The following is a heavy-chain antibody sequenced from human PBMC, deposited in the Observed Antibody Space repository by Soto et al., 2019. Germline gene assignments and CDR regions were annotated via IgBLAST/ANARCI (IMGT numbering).Heavy chain of an antibody. CDR1: GYSISSSNW. Sequence: QVQLQESGPGLVKPSDTLSLTCAVSGYSISSSNWWGWIRQPPGKGLEWIGYIYYSGTTYYYPSLNSRVTMSVDTSKNQFSLKLTSVKAVDTAVYYCARREIQGPIHYWGQGTLVTVS. CDR3: ARREIQGPIHY. CDR2: IYYSGTT. J-gene: IGHJ4*02. V-gene: IGHV4-28*01. D-gene: IGHD2-21*01.